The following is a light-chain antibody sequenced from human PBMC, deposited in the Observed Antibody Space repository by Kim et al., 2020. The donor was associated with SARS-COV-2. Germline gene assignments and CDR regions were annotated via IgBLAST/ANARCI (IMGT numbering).Light chain of an antibody. V-gene: IGKV1-5*03. J-gene: IGKJ2*01. Sequence: DIQMTQSPSTLSAFVGDRVTITCRASQSVSGWLAWYQQKPGKAPNLLINKASTLQSGVPSRFSGSGSGTEFTLTITSLQPDDFAIYYCQQYNSYPYSFGQGTQLEIK. CDR3: QQYNSYPYS. CDR1: QSVSGW. CDR2: KAS.